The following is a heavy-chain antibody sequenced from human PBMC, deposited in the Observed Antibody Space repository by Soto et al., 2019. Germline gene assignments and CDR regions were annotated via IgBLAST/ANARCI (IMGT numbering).Heavy chain of an antibody. CDR3: ARGGFDYGPGRMDV. Sequence: EVQLVESGGGLLQPGGSLTLSCTASGFTFSNYWMHWVRQAPGKGLVWVSRTKSDGSGTSYTDSVKGRFTISRDNAYHTLYLQMSNLRAEATAVYYCARGGFDYGPGRMDVWGKGTTVSVSS. CDR1: GFTFSNYW. V-gene: IGHV3-74*01. D-gene: IGHD3-10*01. CDR2: TKSDGSGT. J-gene: IGHJ6*04.